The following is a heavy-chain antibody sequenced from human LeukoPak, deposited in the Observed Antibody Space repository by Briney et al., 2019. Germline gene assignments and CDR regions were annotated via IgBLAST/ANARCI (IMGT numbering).Heavy chain of an antibody. Sequence: SETLSLTCTVSGDSISSGGDYWNWIRQRPGTGLEWIGYIYYSGPTYHNPSLKSRVSMSVDPSKNQFSLNLGSVTAADTAVYYCARGLNAQDDLDAFDIWGQGTVVTVSS. CDR2: IYYSGPT. V-gene: IGHV4-31*03. CDR3: ARGLNAQDDLDAFDI. J-gene: IGHJ3*02. CDR1: GDSISSGGDY. D-gene: IGHD1-1*01.